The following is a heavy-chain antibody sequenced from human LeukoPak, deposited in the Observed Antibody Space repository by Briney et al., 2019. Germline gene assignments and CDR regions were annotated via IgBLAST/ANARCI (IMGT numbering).Heavy chain of an antibody. CDR1: GGSISSSSYY. Sequence: QTSETLSLTCTVSGGSISSSSYYWGWIRQPPGKGLEWIGSIYYSGSTYYNPSLKSRVTISVDTSKNQFSLKLSSVTAADTAVYYCARDRGTNSIDAFDIWGQGTMVTVSS. CDR3: ARDRGTNSIDAFDI. CDR2: IYYSGST. J-gene: IGHJ3*02. D-gene: IGHD1-1*01. V-gene: IGHV4-39*07.